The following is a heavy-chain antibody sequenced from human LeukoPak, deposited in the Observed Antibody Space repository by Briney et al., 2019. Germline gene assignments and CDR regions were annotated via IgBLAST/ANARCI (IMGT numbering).Heavy chain of an antibody. J-gene: IGHJ3*01. CDR3: ARDWARTGYCSSANCPDAFDL. V-gene: IGHV3-21*01. CDR2: ISSRSSFI. CDR1: EFTFSDYT. D-gene: IGHD2-2*01. Sequence: GGSLRLSCVASEFTFSDYTMNWVRQAPGKGLEWVSSISSRSSFIYYADSVRGRFTISRDNARNSVYLQMDSLRAEDTAVYFGARDWARTGYCSSANCPDAFDLWGQGTMVTVSS.